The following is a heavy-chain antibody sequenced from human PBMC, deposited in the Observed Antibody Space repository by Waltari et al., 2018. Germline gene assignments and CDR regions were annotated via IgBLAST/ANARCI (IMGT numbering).Heavy chain of an antibody. D-gene: IGHD3-9*01. CDR1: GDSISSDTYW. J-gene: IGHJ5*02. Sequence: QVQLQASGPGLVAPSQTLSLTCTVFGDSISSDTYWWAWIRQPAGKGLECIGRVYTGGSFDYAPSLRSRLTISVDSSKNQFSLKLTSVTAADTAVYYCARGRIRDSNAFGPWGQGTLVIVSS. CDR2: VYTGGSF. V-gene: IGHV4-61*02. CDR3: ARGRIRDSNAFGP.